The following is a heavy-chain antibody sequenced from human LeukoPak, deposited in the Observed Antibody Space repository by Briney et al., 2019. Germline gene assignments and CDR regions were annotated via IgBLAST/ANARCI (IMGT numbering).Heavy chain of an antibody. CDR3: ARAGYYDSSGYALDY. D-gene: IGHD3-22*01. Sequence: LSLTCAVYGGSFSGYYWSWIRQAPGEGLEWVSYISSSGSTIYYADSVKGRFTISRDNAKNSLYLQMNSLRAEDTAVYYCARAGYYDSSGYALDYWGQGTLVTVSS. CDR2: ISSSGSTI. V-gene: IGHV3-11*01. J-gene: IGHJ4*02. CDR1: GGSFSGYY.